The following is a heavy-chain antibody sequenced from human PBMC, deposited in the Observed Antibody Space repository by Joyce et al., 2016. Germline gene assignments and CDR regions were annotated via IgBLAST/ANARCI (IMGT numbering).Heavy chain of an antibody. CDR1: ELTFSSYA. D-gene: IGHD2/OR15-2a*01. CDR3: AKLLYAQYYYGMDV. CDR2: SSGSGGST. Sequence: EVQVLESGGGLVQPGGSLRLSCAASELTFSSYAMTWVRQAAGKGVEWVSASSGSGGSTHYADSVKGRFTISRDNSKNTLYLQMNSLRAEDTAIYYCAKLLYAQYYYGMDVWGQGTTVTVSS. J-gene: IGHJ6*02. V-gene: IGHV3-23*01.